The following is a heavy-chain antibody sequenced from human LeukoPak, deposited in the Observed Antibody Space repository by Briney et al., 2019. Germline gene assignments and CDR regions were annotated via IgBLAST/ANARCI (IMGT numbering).Heavy chain of an antibody. Sequence: ASVKVSCKASGYTFTSYDINWVRQATGQGLEGMGWMNPNSGNTGYAQKFQGRVTMTRNTSISTAYMELSSLRSEDTAVYYCARGYCSSTSCFPDPWGQGTLVTVSS. J-gene: IGHJ5*02. CDR3: ARGYCSSTSCFPDP. D-gene: IGHD2-2*01. CDR1: GYTFTSYD. V-gene: IGHV1-8*01. CDR2: MNPNSGNT.